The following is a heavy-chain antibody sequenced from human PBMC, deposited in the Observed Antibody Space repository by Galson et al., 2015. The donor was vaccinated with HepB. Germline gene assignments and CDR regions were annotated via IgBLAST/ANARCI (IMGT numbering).Heavy chain of an antibody. CDR1: GGTFSSYA. V-gene: IGHV1-69*06. J-gene: IGHJ6*02. D-gene: IGHD5-24*01. CDR3: ARPEMATIDYYGMDV. Sequence: SVKVSCKASGGTFSSYAISWVRQAPGQGLEWMGGIIPIFGTANYAQKFQGRVTITADKSTSTAYMELSSLRSEDTAVYYCARPEMATIDYYGMDVWGQGTTVTVSS. CDR2: IIPIFGTA.